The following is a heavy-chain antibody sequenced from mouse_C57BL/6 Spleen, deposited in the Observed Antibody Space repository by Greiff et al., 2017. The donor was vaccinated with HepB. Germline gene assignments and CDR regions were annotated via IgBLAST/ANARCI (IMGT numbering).Heavy chain of an antibody. CDR3: ARGGLRPWFAY. D-gene: IGHD2-4*01. V-gene: IGHV3-1*01. CDR2: ISYSGST. CDR1: GYSITSGYD. Sequence: EVMLVESGPGMVKPSQSLSLTCTVTGYSITSGYDWHWIRHFPGNKLEWMGYISYSGSTNYNPSLKSRISITHDTSKNQFFLKLNSVTTEDTATYYCARGGLRPWFAYWGQGTLVTVSA. J-gene: IGHJ3*01.